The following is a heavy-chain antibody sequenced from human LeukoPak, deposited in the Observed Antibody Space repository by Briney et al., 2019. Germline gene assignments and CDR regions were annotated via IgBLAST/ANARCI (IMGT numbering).Heavy chain of an antibody. CDR2: IYGSGSST. CDR1: GFTFRSYA. J-gene: IGHJ4*02. D-gene: IGHD6-19*01. CDR3: AKDSASLCGVWYARGLFSFDF. V-gene: IGHV3-23*01. Sequence: AGGSLRLSCASSGFTFRSYAMSWVRQAPGKGLEWVSGIYGSGSSTYYADSVKGRFTISRDNSKNTLYLQMNGLRADDTAIYYCAKDSASLCGVWYARGLFSFDFWGQRNLVTVSA.